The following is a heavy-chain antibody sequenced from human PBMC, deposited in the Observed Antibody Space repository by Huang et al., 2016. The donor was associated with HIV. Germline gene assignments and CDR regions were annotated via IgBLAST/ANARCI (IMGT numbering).Heavy chain of an antibody. D-gene: IGHD5-18*01. CDR3: ARTAYSYGFRQGYNWFDP. CDR2: IIPIFGTA. CDR1: GGTFRSYA. J-gene: IGHJ5*02. Sequence: QVLLVQSGAEVRKPGSSVKVSCTAFGGTFRSYAISWVRQAHGQGLEWMGGIIPIFGTATYAQKFQGRVTITVDESTNTGYMELTRLTSEDTAVYYCARTAYSYGFRQGYNWFDPWGQGTPVTVSS. V-gene: IGHV1-69*13.